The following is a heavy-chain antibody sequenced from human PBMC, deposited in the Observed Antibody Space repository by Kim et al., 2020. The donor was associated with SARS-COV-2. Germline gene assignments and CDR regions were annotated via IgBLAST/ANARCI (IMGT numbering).Heavy chain of an antibody. J-gene: IGHJ4*02. D-gene: IGHD3-10*01. V-gene: IGHV3-20*03. CDR3: ARARGVDYEALFDY. Sequence: ADSVKGRFTISRDNAKNSLYLQMNSLRAEDTALYYCARARGVDYEALFDYWGQGTLVTVSS.